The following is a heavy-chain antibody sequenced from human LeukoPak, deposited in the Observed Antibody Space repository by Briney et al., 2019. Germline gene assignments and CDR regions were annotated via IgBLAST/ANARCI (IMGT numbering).Heavy chain of an antibody. CDR3: ARVLQQLVLGTNWFDP. V-gene: IGHV4-39*07. D-gene: IGHD6-13*01. J-gene: IGHJ5*02. CDR1: GGSITSSTHY. CDR2: IYYTGSPT. Sequence: SETLSLTCTVSGGSITSSTHYWGWIRQPPGKGLEWIGTIYYTGSPTFYNPSLKSRLTISVDTSKSHFSLKLTSVTAADTAVYYCARVLQQLVLGTNWFDPWGQGTLVTVSS.